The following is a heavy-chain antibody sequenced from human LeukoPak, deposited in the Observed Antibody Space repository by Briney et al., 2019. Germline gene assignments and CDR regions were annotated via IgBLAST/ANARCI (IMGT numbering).Heavy chain of an antibody. V-gene: IGHV1-69*05. D-gene: IGHD3-3*01. Sequence: ASVKVSCKASGGTFSSYAISWVRQAPGQGLEWMGGIIPIFGTANYAQKFQGRVTITTDESTSTAYMELSSLRSEDTAVYYCAREVRGPSARYDFWSGSFVPPQRYYYYMDVWGRGTTVTVSS. CDR1: GGTFSSYA. CDR3: AREVRGPSARYDFWSGSFVPPQRYYYYMDV. J-gene: IGHJ6*03. CDR2: IIPIFGTA.